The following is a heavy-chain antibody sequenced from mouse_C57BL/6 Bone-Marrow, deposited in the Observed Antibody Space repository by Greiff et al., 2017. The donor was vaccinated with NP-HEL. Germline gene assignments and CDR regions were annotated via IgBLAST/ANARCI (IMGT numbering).Heavy chain of an antibody. J-gene: IGHJ3*01. Sequence: QVQLQQSGAELVRPGTSVKVSCKASGYAFTNYLIEWVKQRPGQGLEWIGVINPGSGGTNYNEKFKGKATLTEDKSSSPAYMQLSSLTSEDAAVYCCASDYCSSRFAYWGQGTLVTVSA. V-gene: IGHV1-54*01. CDR3: ASDYCSSRFAY. D-gene: IGHD1-1*01. CDR2: INPGSGGT. CDR1: GYAFTNYL.